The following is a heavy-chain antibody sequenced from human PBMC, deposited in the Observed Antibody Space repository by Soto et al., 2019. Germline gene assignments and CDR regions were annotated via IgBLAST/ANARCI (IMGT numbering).Heavy chain of an antibody. V-gene: IGHV4-59*01. J-gene: IGHJ6*02. CDR3: ARFGYVWGSYRYTDYYYGMDL. D-gene: IGHD3-16*02. Sequence: SETLSLTCTVSGGSISSYYWSWIRQPPGKGLEWIGYIYYSGSTNYNPSLKSRVTISVDTSKNQFSLKLSSVTAADTAVYYCARFGYVWGSYRYTDYYYGMDLWGQGTTVTVSS. CDR2: IYYSGST. CDR1: GGSISSYY.